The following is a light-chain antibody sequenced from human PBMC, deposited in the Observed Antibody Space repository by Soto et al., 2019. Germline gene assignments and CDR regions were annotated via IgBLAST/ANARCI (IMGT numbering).Light chain of an antibody. J-gene: IGKJ1*01. CDR2: KAS. V-gene: IGKV1-5*03. CDR3: QHYNSYSEA. CDR1: QTISSW. Sequence: DIQMTQSPSTLSGSVGDRFTIXXRASQTISSWLAWYQQKPGKAPKXLIYKASTLKSGVPSRFSGSGAGTEFTLTISSLQPDDFATYYYQHYNSYSEAFGQGTKVDIK.